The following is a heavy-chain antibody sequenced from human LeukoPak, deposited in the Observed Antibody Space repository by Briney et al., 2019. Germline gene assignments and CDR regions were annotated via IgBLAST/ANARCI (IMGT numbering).Heavy chain of an antibody. CDR1: GFTFNDYA. CDR2: ISWNSGSI. Sequence: PGGSLRLSCAASGFTFNDYAMHWARQAPGKGLEWVSGISWNSGSIGYADSVKGRFTISRDNAKNSLYVQMNSLRAEDTALYYCAKGRREFDPHGMDVWGQGTTVTVSS. V-gene: IGHV3-9*01. D-gene: IGHD3-9*01. J-gene: IGHJ6*02. CDR3: AKGRREFDPHGMDV.